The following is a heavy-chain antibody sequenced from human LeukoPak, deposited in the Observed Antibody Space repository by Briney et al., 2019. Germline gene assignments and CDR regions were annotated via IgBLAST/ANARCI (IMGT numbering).Heavy chain of an antibody. CDR3: ARDHVYGGADY. V-gene: IGHV3-43*02. D-gene: IGHD5/OR15-5a*01. CDR2: TSGDGITT. J-gene: IGHJ4*02. CDR1: GLPIADFA. Sequence: GGSLRLSCVASGLPIADFAIHWVRQAPGKGLEWVSLTSGDGITTYFADSVKGRFTIPRDNSKSSLFLQMNSLRTEDTALYYCARDHVYGGADYWGQGTLVTVSS.